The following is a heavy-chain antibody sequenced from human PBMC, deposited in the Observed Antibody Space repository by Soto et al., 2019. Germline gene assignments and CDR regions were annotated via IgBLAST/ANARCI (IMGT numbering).Heavy chain of an antibody. Sequence: SETMSLTCTVSGGSISRGDYYWSWIRQPPGKGLEWIGYIYYSVSTYYNPSLKSRVTISVDTSKNQFSLTPSSVTAADTAVYYCARVRVPYCRSTSCCGGWFDPWGQGTLVTVSS. J-gene: IGHJ5*02. CDR2: IYYSVST. CDR3: ARVRVPYCRSTSCCGGWFDP. V-gene: IGHV4-30-4*01. D-gene: IGHD2-2*01. CDR1: GGSISRGDYY.